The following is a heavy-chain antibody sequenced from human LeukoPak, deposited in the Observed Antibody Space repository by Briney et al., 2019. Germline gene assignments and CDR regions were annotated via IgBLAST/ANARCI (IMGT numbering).Heavy chain of an antibody. Sequence: SETLSLTCTVSGGSISSYYWSWIRQPAGKGLEWIGRIYTSGSTNYNPSLKSRVTMSVDTSKNQLSLRLSSVTAADTAVYYCARDPTTVTKGLDIWGKGTMVTVSS. J-gene: IGHJ3*02. D-gene: IGHD4-17*01. CDR2: IYTSGST. CDR1: GGSISSYY. V-gene: IGHV4-4*07. CDR3: ARDPTTVTKGLDI.